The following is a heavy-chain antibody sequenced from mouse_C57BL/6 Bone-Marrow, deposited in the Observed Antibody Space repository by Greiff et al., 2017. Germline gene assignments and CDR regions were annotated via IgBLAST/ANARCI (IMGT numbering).Heavy chain of an antibody. CDR3: ARLGDY. CDR1: GYTFTDYY. V-gene: IGHV1-19*01. CDR2: INPYNGGT. Sequence: EVMLVESGPVLVKPGASVKMSCKASGYTFTDYYMNWVKQSHGKSLEWIGVINPYNGGTSYNQKFKGKATLTVDKSSSTAYMELNSLTSEDSAVYYCARLGDYWGQGTTLTVSS. J-gene: IGHJ2*01.